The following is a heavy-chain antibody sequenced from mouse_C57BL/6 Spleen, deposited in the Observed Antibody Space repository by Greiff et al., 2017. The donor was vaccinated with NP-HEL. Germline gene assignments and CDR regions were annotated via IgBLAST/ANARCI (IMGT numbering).Heavy chain of an antibody. CDR1: GFSLTSYA. Sequence: QVQLKQSGPGLVAPSQSLSITCTVSGFSLTSYAISWVRQPPGKGLEWLGVIWTGGGTNYNSALKSRQSICKVNSKCQVFLKMNSLQTDDTARYDCARNRGGSSHYAMDYWGQGTSVTVSS. CDR2: IWTGGGT. D-gene: IGHD1-1*01. J-gene: IGHJ4*01. V-gene: IGHV2-9-1*01. CDR3: ARNRGGSSHYAMDY.